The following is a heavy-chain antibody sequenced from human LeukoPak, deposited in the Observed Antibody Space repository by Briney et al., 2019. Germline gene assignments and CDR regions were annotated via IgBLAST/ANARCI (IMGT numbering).Heavy chain of an antibody. Sequence: RGSLRLSCAASGFTFNTYWLHWVRQAPGKGLVWVSHINNDGSITNYADSVKGRFTISRDNAKNRLYLQMNSLRAEDTAVYYCARVVYFDSSGYRHFDYWGQGTLVTVSS. V-gene: IGHV3-74*01. D-gene: IGHD3-22*01. CDR1: GFTFNTYW. J-gene: IGHJ4*02. CDR2: INNDGSIT. CDR3: ARVVYFDSSGYRHFDY.